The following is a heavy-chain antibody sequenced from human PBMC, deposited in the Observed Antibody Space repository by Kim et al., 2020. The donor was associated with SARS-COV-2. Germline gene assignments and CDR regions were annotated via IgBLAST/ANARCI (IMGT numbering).Heavy chain of an antibody. CDR2: ISGSGGST. D-gene: IGHD3-10*01. CDR3: AKCGFGFGDSRPCYYGMDV. V-gene: IGHV3-23*01. Sequence: GGSLRLSCAASGFTFSSYAMSWVRQAPGKGLEWVSAISGSGGSTYYADSVKGRFTISRDNSKNTLYLQMNSLRAEDTAVYYCAKCGFGFGDSRPCYYGMDVWGQGTTVTVSS. CDR1: GFTFSSYA. J-gene: IGHJ6*02.